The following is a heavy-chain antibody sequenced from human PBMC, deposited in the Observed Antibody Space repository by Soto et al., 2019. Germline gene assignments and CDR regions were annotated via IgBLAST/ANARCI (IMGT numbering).Heavy chain of an antibody. V-gene: IGHV3-74*01. Sequence: GGSLRLSCAASGFTFSSFWMHWVRQAPGKGLVWVSRINSDGSSTSYADSVKGRFTISRDNAKNTLYLQMNSLRAEDTAVYYCARGRVGATGPVDYWGQGTLVTVSS. J-gene: IGHJ4*02. CDR3: ARGRVGATGPVDY. CDR2: INSDGSST. D-gene: IGHD1-26*01. CDR1: GFTFSSFW.